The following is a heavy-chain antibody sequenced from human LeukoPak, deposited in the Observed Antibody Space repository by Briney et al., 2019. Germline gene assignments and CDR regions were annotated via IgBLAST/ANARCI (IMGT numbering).Heavy chain of an antibody. J-gene: IGHJ4*02. CDR3: AKKVATIKVRSGFDY. CDR1: GFTFSSYA. V-gene: IGHV3-23*01. CDR2: ISGSGGST. D-gene: IGHD5-12*01. Sequence: GGSLRLSCAASGFTFSSYAMSWVRQAPGKGLEWVSAISGSGGSTYYADSVKGRFTISRDNSKNTLYLQMNSLGAEDTAVYYCAKKVATIKVRSGFDYWGQGTLVTVSS.